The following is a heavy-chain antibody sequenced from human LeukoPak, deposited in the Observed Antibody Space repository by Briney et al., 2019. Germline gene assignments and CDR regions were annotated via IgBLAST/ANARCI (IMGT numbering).Heavy chain of an antibody. V-gene: IGHV3-66*01. Sequence: PGGSLRLSCAASGFTVSSNYMSWVRQAPGKGLEWVSIIYSGGSTYYADSVKGRFTISRDNSKNTLYLQMNSLRAEDTAVYYCARESTSSYAFDIWGQGTMVTVSS. CDR2: IYSGGST. CDR1: GFTVSSNY. CDR3: ARESTSSYAFDI. D-gene: IGHD6-13*01. J-gene: IGHJ3*02.